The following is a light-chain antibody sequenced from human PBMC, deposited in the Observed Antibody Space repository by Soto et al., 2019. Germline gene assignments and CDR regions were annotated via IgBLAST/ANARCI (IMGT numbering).Light chain of an antibody. CDR1: QSVSSY. CDR3: QQRSNWPTMYT. CDR2: DAS. Sequence: EIVLTQSPATLSLSPGERATLSCRASQSVSSYLAWYQQKPGQAPRLLIYDASNRATGIPARFSGSGSGTDFTLTISSLEPEDFAVYYCQQRSNWPTMYTFGQGNKLEL. V-gene: IGKV3-11*01. J-gene: IGKJ2*01.